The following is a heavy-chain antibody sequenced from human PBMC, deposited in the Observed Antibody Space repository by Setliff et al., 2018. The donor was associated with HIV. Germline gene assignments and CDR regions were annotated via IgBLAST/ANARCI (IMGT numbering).Heavy chain of an antibody. CDR3: AAASSWDPLLDY. D-gene: IGHD6-13*01. CDR1: GGFIKNSNYY. Sequence: SETLSLTCTVYGGFIKNSNYYWGWIRQPPGKGLEWIGSIYYSGTTYYNPSLKSRITISVDTSKNQFSLKVNSVTAADTAVYYCAAASSWDPLLDYWGQGTLVTVSS. CDR2: IYYSGTT. V-gene: IGHV4-39*07. J-gene: IGHJ4*02.